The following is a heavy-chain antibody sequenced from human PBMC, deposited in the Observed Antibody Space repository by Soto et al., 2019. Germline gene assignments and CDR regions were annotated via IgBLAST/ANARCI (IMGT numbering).Heavy chain of an antibody. V-gene: IGHV3-72*01. Sequence: GGSLRLSCEASGFTFSDHYMDWVRQAPGMGLEWIARIRNRANSYSTEYAASVQGRVTISRDDSQNSMYLQMNSLKTEDTAVYYCVKDSCMVGNCPPLFDSWGQGTLVTVSS. CDR3: VKDSCMVGNCPPLFDS. J-gene: IGHJ5*01. D-gene: IGHD2-15*01. CDR2: IRNRANSYST. CDR1: GFTFSDHY.